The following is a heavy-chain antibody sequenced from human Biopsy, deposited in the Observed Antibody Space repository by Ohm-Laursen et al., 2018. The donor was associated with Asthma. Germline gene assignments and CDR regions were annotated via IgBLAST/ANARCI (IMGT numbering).Heavy chain of an antibody. CDR1: GAYIGSRDHH. CDR2: VFWSVTT. V-gene: IGHV4-30-4*01. D-gene: IGHD2-21*02. CDR3: ARVASFRDLYFGNDV. J-gene: IGHJ6*02. Sequence: PSETLSLTCAVGGAYIGSRDHHWSWIRQSPGTGLEWIGFVFWSVTTHYNRSLERRLSISIDTTRNELSMTLRSVTAADKAAYFCARVASFRDLYFGNDVWGPGTTVSVS.